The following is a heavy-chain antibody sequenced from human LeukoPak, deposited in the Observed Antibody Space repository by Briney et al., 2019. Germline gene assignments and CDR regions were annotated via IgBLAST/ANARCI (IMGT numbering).Heavy chain of an antibody. CDR2: IYYSGST. CDR3: ASYIAARAYWYFDL. CDR1: GGSISNRSYF. J-gene: IGHJ2*01. V-gene: IGHV4-39*01. Sequence: PSETLSLTCTVSGGSISNRSYFWGWIRQPPGKGLEWIGTIYYSGSTRYNPSLKSRVAVSGDTSKNQFSLKLSSVTAADTAVYYCASYIAARAYWYFDLWGRGTLVTVSS. D-gene: IGHD6-6*01.